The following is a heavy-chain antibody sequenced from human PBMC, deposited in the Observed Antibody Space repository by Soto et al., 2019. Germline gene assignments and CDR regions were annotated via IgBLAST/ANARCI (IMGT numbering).Heavy chain of an antibody. J-gene: IGHJ4*02. Sequence: KQSQTLSLTCAISGDSVSSNSAAWNWIRQSPSRGLEWLGRTYYRSKWYNDYAVSVKSRITINPDNSKNQFSLQLNSVTPEDTAVYYCARSRAYYDSSGYYPHFDYWGQGTLVTVSS. D-gene: IGHD3-22*01. CDR1: GDSVSSNSAA. CDR3: ARSRAYYDSSGYYPHFDY. V-gene: IGHV6-1*01. CDR2: TYYRSKWYN.